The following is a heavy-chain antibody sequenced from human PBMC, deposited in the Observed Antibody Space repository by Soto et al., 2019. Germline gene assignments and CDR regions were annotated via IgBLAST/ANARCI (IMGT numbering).Heavy chain of an antibody. D-gene: IGHD5-18*01. Sequence: SVKVSCKASGGTFSSYAISWVRQAPGQGLEWMGGIIPIFGTANYAQKFQGRVTITADESTSTAYMELNSLRSEDTAVYYCARDLGTAMVTSSWFDPWGQGTLVTVSS. CDR3: ARDLGTAMVTSSWFDP. CDR2: IIPIFGTA. J-gene: IGHJ5*02. V-gene: IGHV1-69*13. CDR1: GGTFSSYA.